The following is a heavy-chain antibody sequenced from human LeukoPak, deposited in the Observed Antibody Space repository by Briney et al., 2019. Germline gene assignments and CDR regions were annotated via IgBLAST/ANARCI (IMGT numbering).Heavy chain of an antibody. CDR2: INRDGSVK. CDR1: GFTFSSFW. CDR3: ARLWGDATIFDL. V-gene: IGHV3-7*01. J-gene: IGHJ4*02. D-gene: IGHD5-12*01. Sequence: GGSLRLSCAASGFTFSSFWMSWVRQAPGKGLEWVANINRDGSVKYYVDSVKGRFTVSRDNAKNSLYLQTNSLRVEDTAVYYCARLWGDATIFDLWGQGTLVTVSS.